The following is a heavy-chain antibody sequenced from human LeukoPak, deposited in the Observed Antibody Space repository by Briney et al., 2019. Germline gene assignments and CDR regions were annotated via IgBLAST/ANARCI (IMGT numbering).Heavy chain of an antibody. CDR2: INPNSGGT. CDR1: GYTFTGHY. Sequence: GASVKVSCKASGYTFTGHYMHWVRQAPGQGLEWMGWINPNSGGTNYAQKFQGRVTMTRDTSISTAYMELSRLRSDDTAVYYCARAGHYYDSSGYSTNSNWFDPWGQGTLVTVSS. J-gene: IGHJ5*02. CDR3: ARAGHYYDSSGYSTNSNWFDP. V-gene: IGHV1-2*02. D-gene: IGHD3-22*01.